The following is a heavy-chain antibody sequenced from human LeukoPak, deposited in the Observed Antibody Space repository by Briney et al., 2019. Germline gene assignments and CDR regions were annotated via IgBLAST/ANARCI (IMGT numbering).Heavy chain of an antibody. Sequence: GSLRLSCAASGFTFSSYWMHWVRQAPGKGLVWVSRINSDGSSTSYADSVKGRFTISRDNARNTLYLQMNSLRAEDTAVYYCARVDYYDSSGYHYYMDVWGKGTTVTVSS. D-gene: IGHD3-22*01. CDR3: ARVDYYDSSGYHYYMDV. J-gene: IGHJ6*03. CDR1: GFTFSSYW. CDR2: INSDGSST. V-gene: IGHV3-74*01.